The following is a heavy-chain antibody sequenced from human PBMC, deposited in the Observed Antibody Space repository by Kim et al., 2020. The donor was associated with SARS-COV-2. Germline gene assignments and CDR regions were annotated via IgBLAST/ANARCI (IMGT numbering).Heavy chain of an antibody. D-gene: IGHD3-22*01. J-gene: IGHJ4*02. V-gene: IGHV3-74*01. CDR1: GFTFSRYW. CDR2: INSDGSST. Sequence: GGSLRLSCAASGFTFSRYWMHWVRQAPGKGLVWVSRINSDGSSTNSADSVKGRFTVSRDNAKNTLFLQMNSLRAEDTAVYYCARDGYYYDTSGYYPFWGQGTLVTVSS. CDR3: ARDGYYYDTSGYYPF.